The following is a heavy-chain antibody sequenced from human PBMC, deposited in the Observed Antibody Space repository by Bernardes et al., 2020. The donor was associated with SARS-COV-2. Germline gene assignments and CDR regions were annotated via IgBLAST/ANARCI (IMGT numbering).Heavy chain of an antibody. V-gene: IGHV3-64*01. D-gene: IGHD3-3*01. CDR1: GISFSNYA. Sequence: GGSLRLSCVASGISFSNYAMSWVRQAPGRGLEWVSVISSNGGSTYYANSVKGRFTISRDNSKNTLYLQMGSLRAEDMAVYYCARGSGVVKTLYYYYGMDVWGQGTTVTVSS. CDR2: ISSNGGST. J-gene: IGHJ6*02. CDR3: ARGSGVVKTLYYYYGMDV.